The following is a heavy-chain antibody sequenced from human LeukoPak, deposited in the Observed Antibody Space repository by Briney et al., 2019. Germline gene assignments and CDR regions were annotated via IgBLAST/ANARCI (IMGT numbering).Heavy chain of an antibody. D-gene: IGHD5-24*01. Sequence: GGTLRLFCAASGFTFTTYWMSWVRQAPGKGLEWVANINQDGIEKYYVASVKGRFTISRDNAKNSMYVQMNSLRAEDTAVYYCARGFDGYYGFDIWGQGTMVTVSS. J-gene: IGHJ3*02. V-gene: IGHV3-7*05. CDR1: GFTFTTYW. CDR3: ARGFDGYYGFDI. CDR2: INQDGIEK.